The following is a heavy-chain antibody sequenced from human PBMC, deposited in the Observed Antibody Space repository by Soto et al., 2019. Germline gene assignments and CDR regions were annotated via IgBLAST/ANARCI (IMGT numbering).Heavy chain of an antibody. D-gene: IGHD3-22*01. CDR1: GGTFSSYA. Sequence: SVKVSCKASGGTFSSYAISWVRQAPGQGLEWMGGIIPIFGTANYAQKFQGRVTITADKSTSTAYMELSSLRSEDTAVYYCASKADYYDSSGHAPYGMDVWGQGTTVTVSS. V-gene: IGHV1-69*06. CDR2: IIPIFGTA. J-gene: IGHJ6*02. CDR3: ASKADYYDSSGHAPYGMDV.